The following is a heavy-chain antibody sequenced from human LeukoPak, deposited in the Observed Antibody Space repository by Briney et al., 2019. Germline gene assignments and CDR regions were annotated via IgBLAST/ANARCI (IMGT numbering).Heavy chain of an antibody. Sequence: GGSLRLSCAASGFTFSSYGMHWVRQAPGKGLEWVSSISSSSSYIYYADSVKGRFTISRDNAKNSLYLQMNSLRAEDTAVYYCARYCSGERCDYWGQGTLVTVSS. J-gene: IGHJ4*02. V-gene: IGHV3-21*01. CDR3: ARYCSGERCDY. D-gene: IGHD2-15*01. CDR1: GFTFSSYG. CDR2: ISSSSSYI.